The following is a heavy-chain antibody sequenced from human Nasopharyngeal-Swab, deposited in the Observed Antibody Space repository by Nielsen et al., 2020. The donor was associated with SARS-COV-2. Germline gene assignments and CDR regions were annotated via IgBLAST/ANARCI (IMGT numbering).Heavy chain of an antibody. Sequence: VRQAPGKGLEWIGEIYHSGSTNYNPSLKSRVTISVDKSKNQFSLKLSSVTAADTAVYYCARRTGGRGFDYWGQGTLVTVSS. CDR3: ARRTGGRGFDY. CDR2: IYHSGST. J-gene: IGHJ4*02. D-gene: IGHD3-16*01. V-gene: IGHV4-4*02.